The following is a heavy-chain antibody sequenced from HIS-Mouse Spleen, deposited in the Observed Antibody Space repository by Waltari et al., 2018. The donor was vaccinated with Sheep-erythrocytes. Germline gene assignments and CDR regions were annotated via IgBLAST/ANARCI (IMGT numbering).Heavy chain of an antibody. D-gene: IGHD6-19*01. CDR2: INHSGST. J-gene: IGHJ3*02. V-gene: IGHV4-34*01. CDR3: ALSVDLAGAFDI. Sequence: QVQLQQWGAGLLKPSETLSLTCAVYGGSFSGYYWSWIRQPPGKGLEWIGEINHSGSTNYNPSLKSRVTISVDTSKNQFSLTLSSVTAADTAVYYCALSVDLAGAFDIWGQGTMVTVSS. CDR1: GGSFSGYY.